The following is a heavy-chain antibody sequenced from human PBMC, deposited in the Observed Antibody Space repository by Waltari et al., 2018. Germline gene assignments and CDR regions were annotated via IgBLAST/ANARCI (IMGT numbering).Heavy chain of an antibody. J-gene: IGHJ4*02. D-gene: IGHD3-10*01. CDR3: ARALGSVDY. CDR2: ISSSGSTI. V-gene: IGHV3-48*03. Sequence: EVQLVESGGGLVQRGGSLRRSWAGSGFPLSSYEMNWVRQAPGKGLEWVSYISSSGSTIYYADSVKGRFTISRDNAKNSLYLQMNSLRAEDTAVYYCARALGSVDYWGQGTLITVSS. CDR1: GFPLSSYE.